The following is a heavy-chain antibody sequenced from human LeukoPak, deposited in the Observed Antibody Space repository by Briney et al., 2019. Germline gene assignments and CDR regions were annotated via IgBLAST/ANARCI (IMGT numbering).Heavy chain of an antibody. Sequence: GGSLRLSCAASGFMFADHGMTWFRQVPGKGLEWVSGINWNGGSTGYVDSVKGRFTISRDNAKNVLFLQMNNLRAEDTAFYYCARGEWDLRDWGQGTLVIVSS. CDR3: ARGEWDLRD. D-gene: IGHD1-26*01. CDR1: GFMFADHG. CDR2: INWNGGST. J-gene: IGHJ4*02. V-gene: IGHV3-20*04.